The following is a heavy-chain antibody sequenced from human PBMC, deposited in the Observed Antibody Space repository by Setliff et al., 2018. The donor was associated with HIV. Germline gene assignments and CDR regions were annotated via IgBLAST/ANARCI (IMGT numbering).Heavy chain of an antibody. CDR1: GGSFSGYY. CDR2: ITHSGGT. Sequence: SETLSLTCAVYGGSFSGYYWTWIRQPPGRGLEWIGEITHSGGTNYNRSLKSRVTIPVDTSKNQFSLNLSSVTAADTAEYYCARGGLGVVGAIDYWSQGTLVTVSS. CDR3: ARGGLGVVGAIDY. J-gene: IGHJ4*02. V-gene: IGHV4-34*01. D-gene: IGHD2-15*01.